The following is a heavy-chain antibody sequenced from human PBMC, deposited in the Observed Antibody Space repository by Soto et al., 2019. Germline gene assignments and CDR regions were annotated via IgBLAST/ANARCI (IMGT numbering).Heavy chain of an antibody. V-gene: IGHV3-30-3*01. J-gene: IGHJ4*02. CDR1: GFTFSSYA. CDR2: ISYDGSNK. CDR3: ASSTTVVPPFDY. Sequence: QVQLVESGGGVVQPGRSLRLSCAASGFTFSSYAMHWVRQAPGKGLEWVAVISYDGSNKYYADSVKGRFTISRDNSKNTRYLQMNSLRAGDTAVYYCASSTTVVPPFDYWGQGTLVTVSS. D-gene: IGHD4-17*01.